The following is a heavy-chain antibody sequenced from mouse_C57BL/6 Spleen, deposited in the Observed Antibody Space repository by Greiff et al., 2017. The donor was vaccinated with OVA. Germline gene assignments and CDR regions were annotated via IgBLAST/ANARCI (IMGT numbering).Heavy chain of an antibody. D-gene: IGHD1-1*01. CDR3: ARWTTVVAYYAMDY. CDR2: INPSTGGT. Sequence: VQLQQSGPELVKPGASVKISCKASGYSFTGYYMNWVKQSPEKSLEWIGEINPSTGGTTYNQKFKTKATLTVDTSSSTAYMQLKSLTSEGSAVYYCARWTTVVAYYAMDYWGQGTSVTVSS. J-gene: IGHJ4*01. V-gene: IGHV1-42*01. CDR1: GYSFTGYY.